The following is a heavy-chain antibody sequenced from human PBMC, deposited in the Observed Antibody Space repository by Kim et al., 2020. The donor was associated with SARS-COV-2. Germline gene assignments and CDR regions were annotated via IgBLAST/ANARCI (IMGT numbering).Heavy chain of an antibody. V-gene: IGHV3-66*01. CDR3: ARVRYSGSYSNYFDY. J-gene: IGHJ4*02. Sequence: GGSLRLSCAASGFTVSSNYMSWVRQAPGKGLEWVSVIYSGGSTYYADSVKGRFTISRDNSKNTLYLQMNSLRAEDTAVYYCARVRYSGSYSNYFDYWGQGTLVTVSS. D-gene: IGHD1-26*01. CDR1: GFTVSSNY. CDR2: IYSGGST.